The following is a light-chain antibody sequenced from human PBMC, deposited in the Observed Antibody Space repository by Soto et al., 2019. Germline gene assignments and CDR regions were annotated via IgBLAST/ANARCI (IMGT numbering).Light chain of an antibody. CDR3: QSHNSSLNGYV. J-gene: IGLJ3*02. CDR2: GDI. Sequence: QSVLTQPPSVSGAPGQRVTISCTGSSSNIGAGYDVHWYQQFPGTAPKLLIYGDINRPSGVPDRFSGSRSGSSASLAITGLLPEDEADYYCQSHNSSLNGYVCGGGTKLTVL. CDR1: SSNIGAGYD. V-gene: IGLV1-40*01.